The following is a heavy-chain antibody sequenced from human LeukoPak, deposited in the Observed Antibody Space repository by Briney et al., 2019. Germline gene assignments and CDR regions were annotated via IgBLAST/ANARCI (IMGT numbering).Heavy chain of an antibody. CDR3: VKVMGFYFYYMHV. CDR2: FDPEGAQT. J-gene: IGHJ6*03. Sequence: ASVKVSCKVSGYPLTEVSIHWVRQVPGKGLEWMGGFDPEGAQTIYAPKFQGRVTMTEDTSTDTAYMGLSSLTSEDTAVYYCVKVMGFYFYYMHVWGTGTTVTVSS. V-gene: IGHV1-24*01. CDR1: GYPLTEVS.